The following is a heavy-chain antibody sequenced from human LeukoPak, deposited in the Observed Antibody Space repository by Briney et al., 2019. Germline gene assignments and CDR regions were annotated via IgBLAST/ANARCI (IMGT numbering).Heavy chain of an antibody. J-gene: IGHJ4*02. D-gene: IGHD6-13*01. CDR3: ARNLEQQLDSSIDY. Sequence: AASVKVSCKASGGTFSSYAISWVRQAPGQGLEWMGGIIPIFGTANYAQKFQGRVTITADESTSTAYMELSSLRSEDTAVYYCARNLEQQLDSSIDYWGQGTLVTVSS. V-gene: IGHV1-69*01. CDR1: GGTFSSYA. CDR2: IIPIFGTA.